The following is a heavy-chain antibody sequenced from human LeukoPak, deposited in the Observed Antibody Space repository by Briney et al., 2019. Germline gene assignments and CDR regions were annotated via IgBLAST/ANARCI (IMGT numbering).Heavy chain of an antibody. V-gene: IGHV1-3*01. D-gene: IGHD3-10*01. Sequence: ASVKVSCKASGYTFTSYAMHWVRQATGQRLEWMGWINAGNGNTKYSQKFQGRVTVTRDTSASTAYMELSSLRSEDTAVYYCARGHYYGSGSYHDYWGQGTLVIVSS. CDR1: GYTFTSYA. J-gene: IGHJ4*02. CDR2: INAGNGNT. CDR3: ARGHYYGSGSYHDY.